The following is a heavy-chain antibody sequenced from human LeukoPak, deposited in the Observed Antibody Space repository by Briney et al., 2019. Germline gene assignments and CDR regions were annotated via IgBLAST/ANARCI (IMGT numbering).Heavy chain of an antibody. CDR1: GFTFSNYA. Sequence: PGGSLRLSCAASGFTFSNYAMHWVRQAPGKGLEYVSAISSNGGSTYYANSVKGRFTISRDNSKNTLYLQMNSLRAEDTAVYYCAKDSAPNWFDPWGQGTLVTVSS. CDR2: ISSNGGST. CDR3: AKDSAPNWFDP. J-gene: IGHJ5*02. V-gene: IGHV3-64*01.